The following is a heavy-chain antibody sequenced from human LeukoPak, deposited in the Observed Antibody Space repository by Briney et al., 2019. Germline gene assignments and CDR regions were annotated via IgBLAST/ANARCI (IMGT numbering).Heavy chain of an antibody. CDR1: GFIFCSCA. Sequence: GGPLRLSCAASGFIFCSCATRGARQGPGTGLEFVASIIYSCGATYYADSVKGRFTISRDISKNTLYLQMNSLMTEDKALDYCAKDGLSYHGSDDVYYFDSWGQGTQVTVSS. D-gene: IGHD3-16*02. CDR3: AKDGLSYHGSDDVYYFDS. CDR2: IIYSCGAT. J-gene: IGHJ4*02. V-gene: IGHV3-23*01.